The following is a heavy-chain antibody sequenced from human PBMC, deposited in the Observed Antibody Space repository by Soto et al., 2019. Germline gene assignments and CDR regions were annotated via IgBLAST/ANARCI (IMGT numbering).Heavy chain of an antibody. D-gene: IGHD2-8*02. J-gene: IGHJ4*02. CDR1: GGSFSGYY. CDR2: INHSGST. CDR3: ARDKITGLFDY. V-gene: IGHV4-34*01. Sequence: PSETLSLTCAVYGGSFSGYYWTWIRQPPGTGLEWIGEINHSGSTNYNPSLKSRVTISVDTSKNQFSLKLTSVTAADTAVYYCARDKITGLFDYSGQATRVTVS.